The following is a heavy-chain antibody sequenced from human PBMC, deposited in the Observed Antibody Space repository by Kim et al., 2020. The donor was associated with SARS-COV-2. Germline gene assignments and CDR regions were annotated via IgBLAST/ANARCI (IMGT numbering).Heavy chain of an antibody. Sequence: SETLSLSCTVSGDSINSSYWSWIRQPAGKGLEWIGRIYYTGTINYNPSLKSRVTLSLEKSKNQVSLMLSSLTAADTALYYCVREEFRDTWFFDLWGRGTLVTVSS. CDR2: IYYTGTI. V-gene: IGHV4-4*07. J-gene: IGHJ2*01. CDR1: GDSINSSY. D-gene: IGHD3-10*01. CDR3: VREEFRDTWFFDL.